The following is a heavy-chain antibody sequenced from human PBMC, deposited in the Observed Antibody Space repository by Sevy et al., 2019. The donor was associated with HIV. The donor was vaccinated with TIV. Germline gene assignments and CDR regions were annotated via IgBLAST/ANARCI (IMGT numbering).Heavy chain of an antibody. Sequence: GGSLKISCKGSGYSFTSYWIGWVRQMPGKGLEWMGIIYPGDSDTRYSPSFQGQVTISADKSISTAYLQWSSLKASDTAMYYCARRLYCSSTSCPNHPLDYWGQGTLVTVSS. V-gene: IGHV5-51*01. CDR1: GYSFTSYW. CDR3: ARRLYCSSTSCPNHPLDY. CDR2: IYPGDSDT. D-gene: IGHD2-2*01. J-gene: IGHJ4*02.